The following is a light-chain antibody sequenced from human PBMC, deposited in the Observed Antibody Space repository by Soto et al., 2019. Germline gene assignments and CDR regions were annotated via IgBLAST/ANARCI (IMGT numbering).Light chain of an antibody. CDR1: QSVSGN. Sequence: EIVMTQSQATLSVSPGERATLSCRASQSVSGNLAWYQQKPGQAPRLLIYGASTRATGIPARFSGSGSGTEFTLTISSLQSEDFAVYYCQQYNNWPPYTFGQGTKLEIK. CDR3: QQYNNWPPYT. CDR2: GAS. J-gene: IGKJ2*01. V-gene: IGKV3-15*01.